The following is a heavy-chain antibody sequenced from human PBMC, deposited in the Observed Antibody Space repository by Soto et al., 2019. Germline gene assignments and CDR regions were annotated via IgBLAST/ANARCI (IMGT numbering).Heavy chain of an antibody. CDR1: GFTFADHG. D-gene: IGHD2-15*01. J-gene: IGHJ4*02. V-gene: IGHV3-49*04. CDR2: IRSGRYGATT. Sequence: PGGSLRLSCTTSGFTFADHGMSWVRQAPGKGLDWLGFIRSGRYGATTEYAASVKGRFTVSRDDSKNVAYLQLNNLDTEDTGVYYCTRAPLRCSGGSCYSADSCGRGTQVTVS. CDR3: TRAPLRCSGGSCYSADS.